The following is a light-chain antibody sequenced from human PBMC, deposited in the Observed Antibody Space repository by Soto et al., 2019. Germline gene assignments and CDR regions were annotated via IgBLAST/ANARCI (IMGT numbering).Light chain of an antibody. CDR3: QQRSNWPPYT. V-gene: IGKV3-11*01. J-gene: IGKJ2*01. Sequence: EIVLTQSPATLSLSPGERATLSCRASQSVSSYLAWYQQKPGQAPRLLIYDASNRATCIPARFSGSGSGTDLTLTISSLEPEVFAVYYCQQRSNWPPYTFGQGTKLEIK. CDR2: DAS. CDR1: QSVSSY.